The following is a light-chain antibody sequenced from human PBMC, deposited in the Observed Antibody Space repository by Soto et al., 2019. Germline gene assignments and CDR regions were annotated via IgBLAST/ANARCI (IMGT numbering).Light chain of an antibody. V-gene: IGKV1-5*03. CDR2: KAS. Sequence: DFQMTQSPSTLSASVGDRVTITCRASQSVDKWVAWYQQKAGKAPKLMIYKASTLESGVPSRFSGSGSGTEFTLTINSLQPEDFATYFCQQYDTSSRTFGQGTKVEIK. J-gene: IGKJ1*01. CDR3: QQYDTSSRT. CDR1: QSVDKW.